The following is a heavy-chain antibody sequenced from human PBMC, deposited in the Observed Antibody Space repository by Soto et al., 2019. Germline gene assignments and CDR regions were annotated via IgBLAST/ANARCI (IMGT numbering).Heavy chain of an antibody. D-gene: IGHD3-16*02. CDR2: IYYAGST. CDR1: GGSMISYC. CDR3: ARLSSDYVWGSYRPYYYYYGMDV. J-gene: IGHJ6*02. V-gene: IGHV4-59*08. Sequence: SETLSLTCTVSGGSMISYCWSWIRQPPGRGLEWIGFIYYAGSTKYNPSLNSRVTISVDTSKNQFSLTVTSVTAADTAVYYCARLSSDYVWGSYRPYYYYYGMDVWGQGTTVS.